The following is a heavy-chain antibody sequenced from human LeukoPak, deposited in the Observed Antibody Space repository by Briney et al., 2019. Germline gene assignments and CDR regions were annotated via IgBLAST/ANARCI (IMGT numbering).Heavy chain of an antibody. V-gene: IGHV3-15*01. CDR2: IKSKTNGVTT. D-gene: IGHD2-2*02. CDR3: TTLYGFDR. J-gene: IGHJ5*02. Sequence: PGGSLRLSCGASCFIFSNALMWWLRQAPGKGLEWVGHIKSKTNGVTTDYAAPVNGRFTISRDDSKNTLYLQMNSLKTENTAVYYGTTLYGFDRGGQGTLVTVSS. CDR1: CFIFSNAL.